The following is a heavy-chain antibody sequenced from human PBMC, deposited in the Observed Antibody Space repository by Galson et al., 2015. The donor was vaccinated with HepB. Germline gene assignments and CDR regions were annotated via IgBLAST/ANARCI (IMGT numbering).Heavy chain of an antibody. CDR2: INPNSGDT. CDR1: GYTFTGYY. CDR3: AGESKPAGGSISHRHLYYGMDV. J-gene: IGHJ6*02. Sequence: SVKVSCKASGYTFTGYYLHWVRQAPGQGLEWMGRINPNSGDTNYAQKFQGRVTMTRGTSISTVYMELTRLRSDDTAMYYCAGESKPAGGSISHRHLYYGMDVWGQGTVVTVSS. D-gene: IGHD3-10*01. V-gene: IGHV1-2*06.